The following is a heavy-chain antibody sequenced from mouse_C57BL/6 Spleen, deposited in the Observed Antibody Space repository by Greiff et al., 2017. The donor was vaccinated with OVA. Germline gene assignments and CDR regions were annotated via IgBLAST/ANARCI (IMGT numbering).Heavy chain of an antibody. J-gene: IGHJ4*01. CDR1: GFTFSSYA. V-gene: IGHV5-4*01. CDR2: LSDGGSYT. CDR3: ARDPVYYAMDY. Sequence: EVQLVESGGGLVKPGGSLKLSCAASGFTFSSYALSWVRQTPEKRLEWVATLSDGGSYTYYPDNVKCRFTISRDNAKNNLYLQMSHLKSEDTAMYYCARDPVYYAMDYWGQGTSVTVSS.